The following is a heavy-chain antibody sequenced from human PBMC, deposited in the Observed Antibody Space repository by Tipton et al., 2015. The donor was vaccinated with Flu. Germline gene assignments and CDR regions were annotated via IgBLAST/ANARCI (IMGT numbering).Heavy chain of an antibody. CDR2: IYYSGNT. D-gene: IGHD6-13*01. V-gene: IGHV4-59*01. J-gene: IGHJ6*02. CDR3: AKDPGGSSLSLFYYYDMDV. Sequence: TLSLTCTVSGASINNYYWSWIRQPPGKGLEWIGYIYYSGNTNYNPSLKSRVTMSLDASKSHFSLKLSSVTAADTAMYYCAKDPGGSSLSLFYYYDMDVWGQGTTVTVSS. CDR1: GASINNYY.